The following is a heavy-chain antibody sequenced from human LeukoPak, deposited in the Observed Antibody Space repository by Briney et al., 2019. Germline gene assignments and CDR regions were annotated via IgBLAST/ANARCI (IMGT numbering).Heavy chain of an antibody. CDR2: IYTSGST. V-gene: IGHV4-61*02. CDR3: ASSSSWYRGDAFDI. J-gene: IGHJ3*02. D-gene: IGHD6-13*01. CDR1: GVSISSGSYY. Sequence: PSQTLSLTCTVSGVSISSGSYYWSWIRQPAGKGLEWIGRIYTSGSTNYNPSLKSRVTISVDTSKNQFSLKLSSVTAADTAVYYCASSSSWYRGDAFDIWGQGTMVTVSS.